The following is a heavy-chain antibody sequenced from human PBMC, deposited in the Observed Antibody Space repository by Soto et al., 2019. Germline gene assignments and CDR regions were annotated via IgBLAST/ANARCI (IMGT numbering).Heavy chain of an antibody. V-gene: IGHV1-8*01. CDR3: ARGPRYFDWLLATNFDY. CDR1: GYTFTSYD. D-gene: IGHD3-9*01. CDR2: MNPNSGNT. J-gene: IGHJ4*02. Sequence: ASVKVSCKASGYTFTSYDINWVRQATGQGLEWMGWMNPNSGNTGYAQKFQGRVTMTRNTSISTAYMELSSLRSEDTAVYYCARGPRYFDWLLATNFDYWGQGTLVTVSS.